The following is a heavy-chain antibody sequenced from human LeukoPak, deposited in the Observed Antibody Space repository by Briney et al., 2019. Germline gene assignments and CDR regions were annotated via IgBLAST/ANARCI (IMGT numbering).Heavy chain of an antibody. V-gene: IGHV5-51*01. Sequence: GESLKISCKGSGYSFTNYWIGWVRQMPGKGLEWMGIVFPGDSGTRYSPSFQDQVTISADKSISTAYLQWSSLKASDTAMFYCTRHTDIYASPDYWGQGALVSASS. CDR3: TRHTDIYASPDY. J-gene: IGHJ4*02. CDR1: GYSFTNYW. CDR2: VFPGDSGT. D-gene: IGHD3-10*01.